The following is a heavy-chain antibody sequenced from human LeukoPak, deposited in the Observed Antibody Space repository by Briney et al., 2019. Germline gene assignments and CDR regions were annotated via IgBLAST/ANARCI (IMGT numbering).Heavy chain of an antibody. D-gene: IGHD3-22*01. J-gene: IGHJ4*02. CDR3: AKDTQLYDSSGYYRY. V-gene: IGHV3-43*02. CDR2: ISGDGGST. Sequence: GGSLRLSCAASGFTFDDYAMHWVRQAPGKGLEWVSLISGDGGSTYYSDSVKGRFTISRENSKNSLYLQMNSLRTEDTALYYCAKDTQLYDSSGYYRYWGQGTLVTVSS. CDR1: GFTFDDYA.